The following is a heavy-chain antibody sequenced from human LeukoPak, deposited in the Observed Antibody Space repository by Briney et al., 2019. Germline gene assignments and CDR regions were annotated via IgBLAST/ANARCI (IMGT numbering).Heavy chain of an antibody. CDR2: ISCDATNK. Sequence: GGSLRLSCAAYGFTFSSDGMHWVRQAPGKGLEWVAVISCDATNKYYADSVKGRFTISRDNSKNTLYLQMNSLRAEDTAVYYCAKRSTAAGTDYWGQGSLVTVSS. CDR1: GFTFSSDG. D-gene: IGHD6-13*01. CDR3: AKRSTAAGTDY. V-gene: IGHV3-30*18. J-gene: IGHJ4*02.